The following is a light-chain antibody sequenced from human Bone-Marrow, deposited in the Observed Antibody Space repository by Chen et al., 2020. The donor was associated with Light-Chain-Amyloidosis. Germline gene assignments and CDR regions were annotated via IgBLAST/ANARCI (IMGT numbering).Light chain of an antibody. CDR2: GAS. J-gene: IGKJ4*01. CDR1: QNINNN. V-gene: IGKV3-15*01. Sequence: EIVMTQSPATLFVSPGESATLSCRASQNINNNFAWYQQKPGQAPRLLMHGASTRATGIPARFSGSGSGTEFTLTISSLQPEDFAVYYCQQRNNWPLTFGGGTKVEI. CDR3: QQRNNWPLT.